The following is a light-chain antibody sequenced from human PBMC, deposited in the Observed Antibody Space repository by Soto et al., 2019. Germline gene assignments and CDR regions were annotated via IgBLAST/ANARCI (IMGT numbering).Light chain of an antibody. CDR2: AAS. CDR3: LKDYNYPYT. Sequence: AIQLTQSPSSLSASVGDRVTITCRASQGIRNDLGWYQQKPGKAPKLLIYAASSLQSGVPSRFSGSGSGTDFTLTISSLQPEDFATYYCLKDYNYPYTFGQGTKLEIK. J-gene: IGKJ2*01. CDR1: QGIRND. V-gene: IGKV1-6*01.